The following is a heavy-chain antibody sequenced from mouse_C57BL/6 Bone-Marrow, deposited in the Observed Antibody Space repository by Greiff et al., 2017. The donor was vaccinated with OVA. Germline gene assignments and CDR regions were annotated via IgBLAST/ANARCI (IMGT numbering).Heavy chain of an antibody. V-gene: IGHV1-15*01. D-gene: IGHD3-1*01. CDR2: IDPETGGT. J-gene: IGHJ2*01. CDR1: GYTFTDYE. Sequence: VNVVESGAELVRPGASVTLSCKASGYTFTDYEMHWVKQTPVHGLEWIGAIDPETGGTAYNQKFKGKAILTADKSSSTAYMELRSLTSEDSAVYYCTRRGLYVDYWGQGTTLTVSS. CDR3: TRRGLYVDY.